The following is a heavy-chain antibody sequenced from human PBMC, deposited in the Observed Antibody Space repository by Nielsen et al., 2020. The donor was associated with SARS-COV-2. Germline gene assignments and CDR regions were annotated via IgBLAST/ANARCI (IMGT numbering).Heavy chain of an antibody. CDR3: AKLASSSGGYFDY. CDR1: GFTFSSYW. V-gene: IGHV3-7*01. D-gene: IGHD6-13*01. CDR2: IKQDGSNK. Sequence: GGSLRLSCAASGFTFSSYWISWVRQAPGKGLEWVANIKQDGSNKYYADSVKGRFTISRDNSKNTLYLQMNSLRAEDTAVYYCAKLASSSGGYFDYWGQGTLVTVSS. J-gene: IGHJ4*02.